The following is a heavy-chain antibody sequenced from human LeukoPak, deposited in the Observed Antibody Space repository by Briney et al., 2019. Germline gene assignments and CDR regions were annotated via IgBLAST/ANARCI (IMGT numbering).Heavy chain of an antibody. CDR1: EFTFSNYA. J-gene: IGHJ3*02. CDR3: ARGRHMSGSYGGSQTIGGADYAFDI. D-gene: IGHD1-26*01. Sequence: GGSLTLSCTAAEFTFSNYAMSWVRQAPGQGLEWVSAISGTGGSTYYADSVKGRITISRDNSKNTLYLQMNSLRAEDTAVYYCARGRHMSGSYGGSQTIGGADYAFDIWGQGTMVTVSS. V-gene: IGHV3-23*01. CDR2: ISGTGGST.